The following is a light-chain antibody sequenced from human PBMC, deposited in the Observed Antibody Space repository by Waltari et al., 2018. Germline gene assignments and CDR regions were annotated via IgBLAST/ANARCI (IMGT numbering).Light chain of an antibody. CDR2: DDD. V-gene: IGLV1-51*01. CDR3: ATWDNNISGV. J-gene: IGLJ3*02. CDR1: SADIGSNF. Sequence: SVLTQPPPVSAAPGQKVTNSCSGSSADIGSNFVSWYQQFPGTTPKLLIYDDDKRPSGTPARFSGSKSGTSATLAITGLQTGDEADYYCATWDNNISGVFGGGTKLTVL.